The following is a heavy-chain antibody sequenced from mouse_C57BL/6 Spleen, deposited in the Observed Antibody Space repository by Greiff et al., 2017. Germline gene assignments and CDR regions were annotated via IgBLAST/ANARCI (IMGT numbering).Heavy chain of an antibody. CDR1: GFTFSDYG. D-gene: IGHD1-1*01. J-gene: IGHJ1*03. CDR3: ARPGATVVPYWYFDV. V-gene: IGHV5-17*01. Sequence: EVNLVESGGGLVKPGGSLKLSCAASGFTFSDYGMHWVRQAPEKGLEWVAYISSGSSTIYYADTVKGRFTISRDNAKNTLFLQMTSLRSEDTAMXYCARPGATVVPYWYFDVWGTGTTVTVSS. CDR2: ISSGSSTI.